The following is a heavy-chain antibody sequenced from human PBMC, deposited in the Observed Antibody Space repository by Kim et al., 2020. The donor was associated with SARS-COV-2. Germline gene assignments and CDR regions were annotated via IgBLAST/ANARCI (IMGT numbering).Heavy chain of an antibody. J-gene: IGHJ6*03. Sequence: SETLSLTCAVYGGSFSGYYWSWIRQPPGKGLEWIGEINHSGSTNYNPSLKSRVTISVDTSKNPFSLKLSSVTAADTAVYYCARGTITMIVVVIIPYYYYYMDVWGKGTTVTVSS. D-gene: IGHD3-22*01. CDR3: ARGTITMIVVVIIPYYYYYMDV. CDR2: INHSGST. CDR1: GGSFSGYY. V-gene: IGHV4-34*01.